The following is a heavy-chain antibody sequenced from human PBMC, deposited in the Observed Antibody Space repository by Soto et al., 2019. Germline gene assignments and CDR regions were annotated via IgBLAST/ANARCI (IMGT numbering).Heavy chain of an antibody. Sequence: GGSLRLSCAASGFTFSSYSMNWVRQAPGKGLEWVSSISSSSSYIYYADSVKGRFTISRDNAKNSLYLQMNSLRAEDTAVYYCARPLRYFDWPADSWGQGTMVNVSS. CDR1: GFTFSSYS. D-gene: IGHD3-9*01. J-gene: IGHJ3*01. V-gene: IGHV3-21*01. CDR3: ARPLRYFDWPADS. CDR2: ISSSSSYI.